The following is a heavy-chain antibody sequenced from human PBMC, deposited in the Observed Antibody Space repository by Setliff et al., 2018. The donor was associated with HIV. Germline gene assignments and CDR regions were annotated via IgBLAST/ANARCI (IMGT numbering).Heavy chain of an antibody. D-gene: IGHD2-8*01. CDR1: GFIFSDRY. CDR3: VGLRYYADGAWHGGDY. V-gene: IGHV3-72*01. CDR2: SRNKANSYST. Sequence: GGSLRLSCVASGFIFSDRYMDWVRQAPGKGLEWIGRSRNKANSYSTEYAASVKGRFTISRDASKSSIYLQMNSLKSEDTAVYYCVGLRYYADGAWHGGDYWGQGSLVTVSS. J-gene: IGHJ4*02.